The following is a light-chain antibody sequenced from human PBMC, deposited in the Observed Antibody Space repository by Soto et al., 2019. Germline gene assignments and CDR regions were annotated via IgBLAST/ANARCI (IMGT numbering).Light chain of an antibody. J-gene: IGKJ1*01. Sequence: EIVLTQSPGTLSLSPGERATLSCRASQSVSSSYLAWYQQKPGQAPRLLIYGASSRATGIPDRFSGSGSGTDFTLTISRLDPEDFSVYYCHQYGSSPWTFGQGTQVEIK. CDR1: QSVSSSY. CDR2: GAS. V-gene: IGKV3-20*01. CDR3: HQYGSSPWT.